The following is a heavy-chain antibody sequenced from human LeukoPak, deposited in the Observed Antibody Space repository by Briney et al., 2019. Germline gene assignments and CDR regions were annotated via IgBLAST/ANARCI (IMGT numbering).Heavy chain of an antibody. CDR3: ATEETHYYDSSVLDAFDI. Sequence: PGGSLRLSCAASGFTFTTYWMSWVRQAPGKGLEWVANIQQDGTEKYYVDSVKGRFTISRDNAKNSLYLQMNSLRAEDTAVYYCATEETHYYDSSVLDAFDIWGQGTMVTVSS. V-gene: IGHV3-7*01. CDR2: IQQDGTEK. D-gene: IGHD3-22*01. J-gene: IGHJ3*02. CDR1: GFTFTTYW.